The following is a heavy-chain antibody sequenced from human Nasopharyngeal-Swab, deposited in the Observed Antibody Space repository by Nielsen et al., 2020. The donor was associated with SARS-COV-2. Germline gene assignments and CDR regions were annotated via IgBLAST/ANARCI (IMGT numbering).Heavy chain of an antibody. J-gene: IGHJ4*02. Sequence: GGSLRLSCAASGFRFSGYGMHWVRQAPGKGLEWVAYISFDVINQAYAESARGRFTVSRDNSKNTLFLQMNSLRAEDTAVYYCARDSWGYHQTNWGQGTLVTVSS. CDR2: ISFDVINQ. CDR3: ARDSWGYHQTN. V-gene: IGHV3-30*03. CDR1: GFRFSGYG. D-gene: IGHD3-16*01.